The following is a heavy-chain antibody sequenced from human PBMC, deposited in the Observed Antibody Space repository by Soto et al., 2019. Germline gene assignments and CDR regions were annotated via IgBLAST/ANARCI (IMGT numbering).Heavy chain of an antibody. CDR3: ARDKITEILDY. CDR2: INPNSGGT. J-gene: IGHJ4*02. Sequence: GPSVKVSCRASGYTLTGYYMHCVRQDPGQGLEWMGWINPNSGGTNYAQKFQGRVTITRDTSASTAYMELSSLRSEDTAVYYGARDKITEILDYWGQGTLVTVSS. V-gene: IGHV1-2*02. D-gene: IGHD1-20*01. CDR1: GYTLTGYY.